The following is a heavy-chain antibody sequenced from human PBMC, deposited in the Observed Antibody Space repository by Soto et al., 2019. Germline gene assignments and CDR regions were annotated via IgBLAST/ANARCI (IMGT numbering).Heavy chain of an antibody. V-gene: IGHV3-23*01. CDR3: AKALRPSLNFFYYMDV. D-gene: IGHD2-2*01. CDR2: LGGNGFTT. Sequence: EVQLLESGGGLVQPGGSLRLSCVVSGFTFGSYAMSWVRQAPEKGPEWVAILGGNGFTTYYAYSVKGRFTISGDKSKSTLFRQMNSLRADDTGVYYCAKALRPSLNFFYYMDVWGRGTSVTVSS. J-gene: IGHJ6*03. CDR1: GFTFGSYA.